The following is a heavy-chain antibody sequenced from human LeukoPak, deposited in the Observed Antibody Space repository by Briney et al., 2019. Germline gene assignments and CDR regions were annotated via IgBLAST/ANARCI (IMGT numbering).Heavy chain of an antibody. CDR2: IYYTGGT. V-gene: IGHV4-39*02. CDR1: GDSITSTSYY. CDR3: ARDFDTMVRGVKRFRAFDI. Sequence: PSETLSLTCSVSGDSITSTSYYWGWIRQPPEKGLEWIGSIYYTGGTHYSPSLKSRVTMSVDTSKNQFSLKLSSVTAADTAVYYWARDFDTMVRGVKRFRAFDIWGQGAMVTVSS. D-gene: IGHD3-10*01. J-gene: IGHJ3*02.